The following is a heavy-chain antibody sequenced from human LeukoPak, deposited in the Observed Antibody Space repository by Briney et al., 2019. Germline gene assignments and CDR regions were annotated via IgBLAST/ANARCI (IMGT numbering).Heavy chain of an antibody. V-gene: IGHV3-53*01. CDR3: IVFGDSNH. J-gene: IGHJ4*02. D-gene: IGHD4-17*01. CDR2: IHTSGDT. CDR1: GLTGSHNY. Sequence: GGSLRLSCAASGLTGSHNYVSWVRQAPGKGLEWVSAIHTSGDTCYADSVKGRFTISRDTSKNTLYLQINSLRVEDTAVYYCIVFGDSNHRGQGTLVTVSS.